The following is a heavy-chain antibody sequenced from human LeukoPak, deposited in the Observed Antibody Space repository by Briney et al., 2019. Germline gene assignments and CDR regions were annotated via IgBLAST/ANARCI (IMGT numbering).Heavy chain of an antibody. V-gene: IGHV3-30*19. J-gene: IGHJ4*02. CDR2: ILYDGSNK. CDR1: GFSFSTYG. Sequence: PGTSLRLSCAASGFSFSTYGMHWVRQAPGKGLEWVAVILYDGSNKYYADSVKGRFTISRDNSKNTLYLQMNSLRAEDTAVYYCARAPRTQVVTPEFGYWGQGPLVTVSA. CDR3: ARAPRTQVVTPEFGY. D-gene: IGHD4-23*01.